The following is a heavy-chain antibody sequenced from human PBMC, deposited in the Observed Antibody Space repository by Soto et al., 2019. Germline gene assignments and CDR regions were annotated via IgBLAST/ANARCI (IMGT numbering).Heavy chain of an antibody. CDR3: ARDSGDLRIAAAGTTLFDY. J-gene: IGHJ4*02. D-gene: IGHD6-13*01. Sequence: QVQLVQSGAEVKKPGASVKVSCKASGYTFPSYAMHWVRQAPGQRLEGMGWINAGNGNTKYSQKFQGRVTITRDTSASTAYMELSSLRSDDTAVYYCARDSGDLRIAAAGTTLFDYWGQGTLVTVSS. V-gene: IGHV1-3*01. CDR2: INAGNGNT. CDR1: GYTFPSYA.